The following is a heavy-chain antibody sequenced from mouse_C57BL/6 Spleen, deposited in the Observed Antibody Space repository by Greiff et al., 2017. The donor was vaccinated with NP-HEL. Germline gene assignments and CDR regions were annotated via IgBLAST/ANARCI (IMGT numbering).Heavy chain of an antibody. J-gene: IGHJ3*01. V-gene: IGHV1-26*01. CDR1: GFNIKDYY. Sequence: EVQLQQSGAELVKPGASVKLSCTASGFNIKDYYMNWVKQSHGKSLEWIGDINPNNGGTSYNQKFKGKATLTVDKSSSTAYMELRSLTSEDSAVYYCVRIYDGYYGAWFAYWGQGTLVTVSA. CDR3: VRIYDGYYGAWFAY. CDR2: INPNNGGT. D-gene: IGHD2-3*01.